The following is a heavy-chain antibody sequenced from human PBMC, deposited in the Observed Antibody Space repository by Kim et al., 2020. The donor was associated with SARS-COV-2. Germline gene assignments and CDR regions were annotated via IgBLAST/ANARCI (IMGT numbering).Heavy chain of an antibody. J-gene: IGHJ6*02. CDR1: GYTFTGYY. Sequence: ASVKVSCKASGYTFTGYYMHWVRQAPGQGLEWMGWINPNSGGTNYAQKFQGRVTMTRDTSISTAYMELSRLRSDDTAVYYCAREVVVVPAAMRTGEGNYYYYYSMDVWGQGTTVTVSS. V-gene: IGHV1-2*02. CDR2: INPNSGGT. CDR3: AREVVVVPAAMRTGEGNYYYYYSMDV. D-gene: IGHD2-2*01.